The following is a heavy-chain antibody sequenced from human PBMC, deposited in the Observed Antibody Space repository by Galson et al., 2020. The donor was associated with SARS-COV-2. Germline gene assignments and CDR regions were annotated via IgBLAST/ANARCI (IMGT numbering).Heavy chain of an antibody. CDR3: ARNGRDCSGGICYGAEYCQH. J-gene: IGHJ1*01. Sequence: GESLKISCAASGFTFSDYYMSWIRQAPGQGLEWVSYISSSGSYTNYADSVKGRFTISSDNANSLYLQMNSLRVEDTAVYYCARNGRDCSGGICYGAEYCQHWGQGTLVTVSS. CDR2: ISSSGSYT. CDR1: GFTFSDYY. D-gene: IGHD2-15*01. V-gene: IGHV3-11*06.